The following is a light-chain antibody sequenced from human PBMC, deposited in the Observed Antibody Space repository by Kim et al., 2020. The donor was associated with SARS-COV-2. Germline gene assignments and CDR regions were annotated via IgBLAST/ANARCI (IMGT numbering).Light chain of an antibody. V-gene: IGKV3-15*01. CDR2: GAS. CDR3: QQYNKGRT. J-gene: IGKJ1*01. CDR1: QSVSSN. Sequence: PVAPGETTTTSSRANQSVSSNLAWYQQKPGQAPRLLIYGASTRATGIPARFSGSGSGTEFTLTISSLQSEDFAVYYCQQYNKGRTFGQGTKVDIK.